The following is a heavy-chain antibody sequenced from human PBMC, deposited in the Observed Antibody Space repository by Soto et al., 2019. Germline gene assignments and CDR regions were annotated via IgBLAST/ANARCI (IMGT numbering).Heavy chain of an antibody. D-gene: IGHD3-10*01. CDR3: ARAGNEYGVDV. V-gene: IGHV4-4*07. Sequence: QVQLQESGPGLVKPSETLSLTCTVSGGSISSYHWSWIRQSAEKGLEWIGRFYTSGNAIYNPSLKSRLSMAADTSKNQLSLTLTAVTAADTGVYYWARAGNEYGVDVWGQGTTVIVSS. CDR2: FYTSGNA. J-gene: IGHJ6*02. CDR1: GGSISSYH.